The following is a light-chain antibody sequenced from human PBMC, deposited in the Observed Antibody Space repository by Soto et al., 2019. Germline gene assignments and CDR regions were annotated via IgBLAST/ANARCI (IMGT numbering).Light chain of an antibody. J-gene: IGLJ2*01. V-gene: IGLV2-14*01. Sequence: QSALTQPASASASPGQSVTISCTGATSDVGSYDYVSWHQQYPGKAPKLIIYEVGKRPSGISSRFSGSKSANAASLNISGLQGEDEADYYCSSYGASDSVLFGGGTKLTVL. CDR3: SSYGASDSVL. CDR2: EVG. CDR1: TSDVGSYDY.